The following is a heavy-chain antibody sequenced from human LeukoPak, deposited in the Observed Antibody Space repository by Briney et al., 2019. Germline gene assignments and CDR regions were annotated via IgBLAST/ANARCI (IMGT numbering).Heavy chain of an antibody. CDR3: ARGKYCSGGSCYRPSAFDI. J-gene: IGHJ3*02. D-gene: IGHD2-15*01. CDR2: ISAYNGNT. Sequence: ASVKVSCKASGYTFTSYGISWVRQAPGQGLEWMGWISAYNGNTNYAQKLQGRVTMTTDTSTSTAYMELRSLRSDDTAVYYCARGKYCSGGSCYRPSAFDIWGQGTMVTVSS. V-gene: IGHV1-18*01. CDR1: GYTFTSYG.